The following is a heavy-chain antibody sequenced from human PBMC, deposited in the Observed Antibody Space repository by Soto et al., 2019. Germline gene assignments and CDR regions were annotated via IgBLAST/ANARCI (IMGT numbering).Heavy chain of an antibody. CDR3: AKREVAGTQYFDY. CDR1: GFTFSSSV. D-gene: IGHD6-19*01. Sequence: LRLSCAASGFTFSSSVLSWVRQAPGKGLEYVSSITAIGVTYYADSMKGRFTISRDNSKNTLYLQLNSLRAEDTAVYYCAKREVAGTQYFDYWGQGTLVTVSS. V-gene: IGHV3-23*01. J-gene: IGHJ4*02. CDR2: ITAIGVT.